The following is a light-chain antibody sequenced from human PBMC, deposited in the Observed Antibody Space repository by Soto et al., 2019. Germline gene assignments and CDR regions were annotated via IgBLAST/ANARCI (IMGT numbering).Light chain of an antibody. J-gene: IGKJ2*01. Sequence: DIVLTQSPATLSLSPGERASLSCRASQSVGTSLAWYQQRPGQAPRLLLSAASTRATGIPARFSGSGTGTDFSLTSSGLQPEDVAVYCCQQRANWPPRDTFGLGTKLEIK. CDR2: AAS. CDR3: QQRANWPPRDT. V-gene: IGKV3-11*01. CDR1: QSVGTS.